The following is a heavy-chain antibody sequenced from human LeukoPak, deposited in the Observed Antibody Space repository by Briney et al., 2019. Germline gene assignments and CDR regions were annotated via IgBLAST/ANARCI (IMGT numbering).Heavy chain of an antibody. V-gene: IGHV3-53*01. J-gene: IGHJ3*02. CDR2: IYSGGST. CDR3: ARAPYYYDSSGYPNDAFDI. D-gene: IGHD3-22*01. CDR1: GSTVSSNY. Sequence: GGSLRLSCAASGSTVSSNYMSWVRQAPGKGLEWVSVIYSGGSTYYADSVKGRFTISRDNSKNTLYLQMNSLRAEDTAVYYCARAPYYYDSSGYPNDAFDIWGQGTMVTVSS.